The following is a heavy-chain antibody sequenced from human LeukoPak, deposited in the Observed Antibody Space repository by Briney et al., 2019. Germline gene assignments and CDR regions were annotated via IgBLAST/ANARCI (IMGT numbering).Heavy chain of an antibody. D-gene: IGHD3-3*02. V-gene: IGHV3-53*01. CDR1: GFTVSTNY. J-gene: IGHJ2*01. CDR2: LYSGSST. Sequence: SGGSLRLSCAASGFTVSTNYMNWVRQVPGKGLEWVSILYSGSSTYYADSVEGRFTISRDSSKNTLFLQMNDLRAEDTAVYYCARVGDHFHWYLDLWGRGTLVTVSS. CDR3: ARVGDHFHWYLDL.